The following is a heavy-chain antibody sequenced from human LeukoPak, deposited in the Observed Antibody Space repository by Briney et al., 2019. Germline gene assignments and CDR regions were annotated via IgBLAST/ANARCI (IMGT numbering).Heavy chain of an antibody. CDR3: ARAPLYYYDSSGYYPFDY. D-gene: IGHD3-22*01. CDR2: IIPIFGTA. CDR1: GGTFSSYA. J-gene: IGHJ4*02. Sequence: SVKVSCKASGGTFSSYAISWVRQAPGQGLEWMGGIIPIFGTANYAQKFQGRVTITADESTCTAYMELSSLRSEDTAVYYCARAPLYYYDSSGYYPFDYWGQGTLVTVSS. V-gene: IGHV1-69*13.